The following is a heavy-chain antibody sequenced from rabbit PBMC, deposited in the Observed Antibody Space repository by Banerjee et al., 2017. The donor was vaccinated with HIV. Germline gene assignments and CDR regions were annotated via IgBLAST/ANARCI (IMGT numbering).Heavy chain of an antibody. CDR1: GFSFSSSYD. D-gene: IGHD4-1*01. J-gene: IGHJ4*01. Sequence: QEQLEESGGGLVKPEGSLTLTCTASGFSFSSSYDMCWVRQAPGKGLEWIGCIYTGNGNTHYASWAKGRFTISKASSTTVTLQMTSLTAADTATYFCARDLAGITGWNFGLWGPGTLV. V-gene: IGHV1S45*01. CDR2: IYTGNGNT. CDR3: ARDLAGITGWNFGL.